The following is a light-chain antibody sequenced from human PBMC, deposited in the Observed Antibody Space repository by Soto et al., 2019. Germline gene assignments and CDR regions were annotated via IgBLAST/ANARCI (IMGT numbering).Light chain of an antibody. CDR3: QVWDSSSDLYV. CDR2: DNG. J-gene: IGLJ1*01. V-gene: IGLV3-21*02. CDR1: DIGTKN. Sequence: SYELTQPPSVSVAPGQTARITCGGNDIGTKNVHWYQQKSGQAPVLVVYDNGGRPSGIPERFSGSNSGNTATLTISRVGAGDEADYYCQVWDSSSDLYVFGTGTKVTVL.